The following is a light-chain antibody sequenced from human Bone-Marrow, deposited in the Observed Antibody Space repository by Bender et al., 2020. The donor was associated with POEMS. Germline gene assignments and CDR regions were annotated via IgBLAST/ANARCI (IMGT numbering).Light chain of an antibody. Sequence: QSALTQPASVSGSPGQSITISCTGTSSDVGGYNYVSWYQQHPGKAPKLLIFDVSNRPSGVSNRFSGSKSANTASLTISGLQAEDEADYYCSSYTYRSNVVFGGGTKLTVV. CDR3: SSYTYRSNVV. V-gene: IGLV2-14*01. CDR1: SSDVGGYNY. J-gene: IGLJ2*01. CDR2: DVS.